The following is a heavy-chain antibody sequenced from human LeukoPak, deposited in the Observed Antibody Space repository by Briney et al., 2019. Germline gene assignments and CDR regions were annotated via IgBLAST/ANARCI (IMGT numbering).Heavy chain of an antibody. D-gene: IGHD3-22*01. CDR2: ISAYNGNT. CDR3: ARDQDSSGYYPGPTDY. J-gene: IGHJ4*02. V-gene: IGHV1-18*01. CDR1: GYTFTSYG. Sequence: ASVNVSCKASGYTFTSYGISWVRQAPGQGLEWMGWISAYNGNTNYAQKLQGRVTMTTDTSTSTAYMELRSLRSDDTAVYYCARDQDSSGYYPGPTDYWGQGTLVTVSS.